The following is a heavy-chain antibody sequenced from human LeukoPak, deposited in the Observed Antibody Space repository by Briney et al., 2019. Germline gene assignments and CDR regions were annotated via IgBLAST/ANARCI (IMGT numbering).Heavy chain of an antibody. J-gene: IGHJ4*02. CDR2: SRSSGSGT. CDR1: GFTFSSFS. CDR3: ARMNYVSSGWGAPFDY. D-gene: IGHD1-7*01. Sequence: GGSLRLSCAASGFTFSSFSMNWVRQAPGKGLEWVSYSRSSGSGTDYTGSVKGRFTISRDNAKNSLYLQMNSLRAEDTAVYYCARMNYVSSGWGAPFDYWGQGTLVTVSS. V-gene: IGHV3-48*04.